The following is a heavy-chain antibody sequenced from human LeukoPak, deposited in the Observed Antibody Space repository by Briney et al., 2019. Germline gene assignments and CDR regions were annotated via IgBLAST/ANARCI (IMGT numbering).Heavy chain of an antibody. CDR2: IYTSGST. J-gene: IGHJ6*03. CDR1: GGSISSYY. V-gene: IGHV4-4*07. CDR3: ARGRYTTDYYYYYMDV. D-gene: IGHD1-1*01. Sequence: PSETLSLSCTVSGGSISSYYWSWIRQPAGKVLEWIGRIYTSGSTNYNPSLKSRVTMSVDTSKNQFSLKLSSVTAADTAVYYCARGRYTTDYYYYYMDVWGKGATVTVSS.